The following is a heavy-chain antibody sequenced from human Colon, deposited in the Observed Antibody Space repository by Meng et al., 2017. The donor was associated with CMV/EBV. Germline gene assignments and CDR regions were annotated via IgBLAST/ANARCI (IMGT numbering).Heavy chain of an antibody. CDR3: AREGDLVVVPGSTRSPGGNDY. CDR1: GFTFSTYW. Sequence: GGSLRLSCEVSGFTFSTYWMSWIRQVPGKGLEWVANIKEDGSETYYADSVKGRFTISRDNGHNSLYLQMNRLSADDSATYYCAREGDLVVVPGSTRSPGGNDYWGQGTLVTVSS. J-gene: IGHJ4*02. D-gene: IGHD2-15*01. V-gene: IGHV3-7*01. CDR2: IKEDGSET.